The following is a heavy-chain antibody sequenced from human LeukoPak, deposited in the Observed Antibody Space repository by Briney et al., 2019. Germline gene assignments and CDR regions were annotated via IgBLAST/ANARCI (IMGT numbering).Heavy chain of an antibody. CDR2: IIPIFGTA. CDR1: GGTFSSYA. V-gene: IGHV1-69*13. J-gene: IGHJ4*02. CDR3: AVVSTVVSGFDY. Sequence: SVKVSCKASGGTFSSYAISWVRQAPGQGLEWMGRIIPIFGTANYAQKFQGRVTVTADESTSTAYMELSSLGSEDTAVYYCAVVSTVVSGFDYWGQGTLVTVSS. D-gene: IGHD4-23*01.